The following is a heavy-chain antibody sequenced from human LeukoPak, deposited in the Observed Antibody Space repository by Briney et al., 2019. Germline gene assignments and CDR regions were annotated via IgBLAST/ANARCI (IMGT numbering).Heavy chain of an antibody. Sequence: SETLSFTCAVYGGSFSGYYWSWIRQPPGKGLEWIGEINHSGSTNYNPSLKSRVTISVDTSKNQFSLKLSSVTAADTAVYYCARGVGNILTGYSLDYWGQGTLVTVSS. V-gene: IGHV4-34*01. D-gene: IGHD3-9*01. CDR1: GGSFSGYY. CDR3: ARGVGNILTGYSLDY. J-gene: IGHJ4*02. CDR2: INHSGST.